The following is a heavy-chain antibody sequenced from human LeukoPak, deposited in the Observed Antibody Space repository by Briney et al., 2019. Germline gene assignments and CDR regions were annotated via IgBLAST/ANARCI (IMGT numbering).Heavy chain of an antibody. CDR1: GYTFTSYG. D-gene: IGHD5-18*01. J-gene: IGHJ4*02. Sequence: ASVTVSCKASGYTFTSYGISWVRQAPGQGLEWMGWISAYNGNTNYAQKLQGRVTMTTDTSTSTAYMELRSLRSDDTAVYYCAREPGGYSYGPLNYWGQGTLVTVSS. CDR2: ISAYNGNT. V-gene: IGHV1-18*01. CDR3: AREPGGYSYGPLNY.